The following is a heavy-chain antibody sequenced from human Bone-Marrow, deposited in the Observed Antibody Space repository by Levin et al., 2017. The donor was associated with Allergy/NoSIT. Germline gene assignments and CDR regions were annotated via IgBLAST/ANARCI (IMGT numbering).Heavy chain of an antibody. CDR2: ISYDGSKE. CDR1: GFTFSMNG. Sequence: GESLKISCAASGFTFSMNGMHWVRQTPGKGLEWVALISYDGSKEYYVDSVKGRFTISRDNSKNALYLQMNSLSAEDTAMYYCAKDHQQETFYFDSWGQGTLVTVSP. V-gene: IGHV3-30*18. J-gene: IGHJ4*02. D-gene: IGHD6-13*01. CDR3: AKDHQQETFYFDS.